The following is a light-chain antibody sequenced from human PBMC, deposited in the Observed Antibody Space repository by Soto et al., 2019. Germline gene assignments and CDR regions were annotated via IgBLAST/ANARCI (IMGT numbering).Light chain of an antibody. J-gene: IGLJ2*01. Sequence: QSVLTQPPSASGTPGQRVTISCSGSSSNIGSNTVNWYQQLPGTAPKLLIYSNNQRPSGGPSRFSGSKSGASASLAISGVQSEEEADYYCAAWDASLNVVVFGGGTKLTVL. V-gene: IGLV1-44*01. CDR2: SNN. CDR1: SSNIGSNT. CDR3: AAWDASLNVVV.